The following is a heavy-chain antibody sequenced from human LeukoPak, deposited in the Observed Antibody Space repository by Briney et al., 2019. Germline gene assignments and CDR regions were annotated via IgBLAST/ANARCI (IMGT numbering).Heavy chain of an antibody. J-gene: IGHJ6*03. CDR1: AFSFSSYS. D-gene: IGHD2-2*02. V-gene: IGHV3-48*04. CDR3: AKDFGYCSSTSCYRYYYYMDV. Sequence: GGSLRLACAASAFSFSSYSMNWVRQAPGKGLEWVAYISSSGSTTYYADSVKRRFTMSRENSKNSLYLQMNSLRAEDPALYYCAKDFGYCSSTSCYRYYYYMDVWGKGTTVSVSS. CDR2: ISSSGSTT.